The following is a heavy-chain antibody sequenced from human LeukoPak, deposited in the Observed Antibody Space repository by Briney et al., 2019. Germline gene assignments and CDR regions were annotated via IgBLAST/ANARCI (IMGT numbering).Heavy chain of an antibody. J-gene: IGHJ3*02. CDR2: ISAYNGNT. CDR1: GYTFTSYG. CDR3: ATGYGYIGYDRDDAFDI. D-gene: IGHD5-12*01. Sequence: ASVKVSCKASGYTFTSYGISWVRQAPGQGLEWMGWISAYNGNTNYAQKLQGRVAMTTDTSTNTAYMELRSLRSDDTAVYYCATGYGYIGYDRDDAFDIWAQGTMATVST. V-gene: IGHV1-18*01.